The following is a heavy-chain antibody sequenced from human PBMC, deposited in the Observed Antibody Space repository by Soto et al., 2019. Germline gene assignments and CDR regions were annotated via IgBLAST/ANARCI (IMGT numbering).Heavy chain of an antibody. V-gene: IGHV3-23*01. CDR1: GITLSSYA. CDR2: ISASGGSS. D-gene: IGHD1-26*01. Sequence: LRLSCAASGITLSSYAMSWVRQAPGKGPEWVSGISASGGSSSYADSVKGRFTISRDNSKNTLYLQMNSLRADDTAVYHCAKGQNSGTYRFYFDYWGQGALVTVSS. J-gene: IGHJ4*02. CDR3: AKGQNSGTYRFYFDY.